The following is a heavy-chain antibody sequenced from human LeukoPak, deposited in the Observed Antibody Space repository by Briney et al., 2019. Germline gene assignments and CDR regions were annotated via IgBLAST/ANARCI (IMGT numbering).Heavy chain of an antibody. CDR3: ARGAAVAGSYYFDY. V-gene: IGHV4-59*01. D-gene: IGHD6-19*01. Sequence: SETLSLTCTVSGGSISSYYWGWIRQPPGKGLEWIGYIYYSGSTNYNPSLKSRVTISVDTSKNQFSLKLSSVTAADTAVYYCARGAAVAGSYYFDYWGQGTLVTVSS. CDR2: IYYSGST. J-gene: IGHJ4*02. CDR1: GGSISSYY.